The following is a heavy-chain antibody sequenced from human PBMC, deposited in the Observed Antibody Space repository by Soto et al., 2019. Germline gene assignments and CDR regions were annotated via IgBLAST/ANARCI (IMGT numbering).Heavy chain of an antibody. Sequence: NGSGYSFTSYWISWVRQMPGKGLEWMGRIDPSDSYTNYSPSFQGHVTISADKSISTAYLQWSSLKASDTAMYYCARRSSIAAAGFGMDVWGQGTTVTVSS. J-gene: IGHJ6*02. D-gene: IGHD6-13*01. CDR1: GYSFTSYW. V-gene: IGHV5-10-1*01. CDR2: IDPSDSYT. CDR3: ARRSSIAAAGFGMDV.